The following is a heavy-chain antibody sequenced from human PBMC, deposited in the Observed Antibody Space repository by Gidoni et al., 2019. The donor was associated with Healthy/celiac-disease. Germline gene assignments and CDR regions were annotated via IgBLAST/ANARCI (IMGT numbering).Heavy chain of an antibody. CDR1: AGSFSGYY. D-gene: IGHD6-19*01. V-gene: IGHV4-34*01. J-gene: IGHJ4*02. CDR2: INHSGST. Sequence: QVQLHQWCAGLFQPSATLSLTCTVHAGSFSGYYWTWIRQPPGKALEWIGEINHSGSTNYNPSLKRRVTISVDTSKNQFSLKLSSVTAADTAVYYCASAKGGRVDSSRPSSFDYWGQGTLVTVSS. CDR3: ASAKGGRVDSSRPSSFDY.